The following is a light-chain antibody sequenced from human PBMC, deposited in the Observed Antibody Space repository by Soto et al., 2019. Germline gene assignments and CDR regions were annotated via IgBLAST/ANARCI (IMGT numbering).Light chain of an antibody. CDR1: QSISSW. Sequence: DIQMTQSPSTLSASVGDRVTITCRASQSISSWLAWYQQKPGKAPKLLIYDASSLESGVPSRFSGSGSGTEFTLTISSLQPDDFATYYCQQYDNLICTFGPGTKV. CDR3: QQYDNLICT. V-gene: IGKV1-5*01. J-gene: IGKJ3*01. CDR2: DAS.